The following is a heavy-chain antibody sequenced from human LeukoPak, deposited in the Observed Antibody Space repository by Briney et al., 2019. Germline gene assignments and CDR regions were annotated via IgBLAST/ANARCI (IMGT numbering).Heavy chain of an antibody. CDR2: ITGSGKFT. CDR3: AKRSAESSGYFDS. CDR1: GITFIHYS. J-gene: IGHJ4*02. V-gene: IGHV3-23*01. Sequence: GGSLRLSCAASGITFIHYSMTWVRQAPGKGLEWVLAITGSGKFTDYADSVKGRFTISRDNSKNTLYLQMNSLRAEDTAIYYCAKRSAESSGYFDSWGQGTLVTVSS. D-gene: IGHD6-19*01.